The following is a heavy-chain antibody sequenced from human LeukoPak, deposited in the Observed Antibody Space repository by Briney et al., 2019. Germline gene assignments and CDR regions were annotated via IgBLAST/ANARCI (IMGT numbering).Heavy chain of an antibody. CDR1: GFTFSSYA. CDR2: ISGSGGST. Sequence: PGGSLRLSCAASGFTFSSYAMSWVRQAPGKGLEWVSAISGSGGSTYYADSVKGRFTISRDNSKNTPYLQMNSLRAEDTAVYYCAKGVGMGSGWYRVSWTPFDYWGQGTLVTVSS. V-gene: IGHV3-23*01. J-gene: IGHJ4*02. D-gene: IGHD6-19*01. CDR3: AKGVGMGSGWYRVSWTPFDY.